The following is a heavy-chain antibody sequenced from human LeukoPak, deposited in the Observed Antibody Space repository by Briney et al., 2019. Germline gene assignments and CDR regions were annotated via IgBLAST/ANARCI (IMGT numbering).Heavy chain of an antibody. J-gene: IGHJ4*02. CDR1: GFTFSDYA. V-gene: IGHV3-30*04. D-gene: IGHD4-23*01. CDR2: ISHDGGNK. Sequence: GKSLRLSCAASGFTFSDYAMHWVRQAPGKGLEWVAIISHDGGNKYYADSVKGRFTISRDISKNTLYPQMNSLRAEDSALYLCARDFGGLRWNYYFDYWGQGTLVTVSS. CDR3: ARDFGGLRWNYYFDY.